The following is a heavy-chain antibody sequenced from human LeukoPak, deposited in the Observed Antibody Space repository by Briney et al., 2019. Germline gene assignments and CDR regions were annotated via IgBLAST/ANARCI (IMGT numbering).Heavy chain of an antibody. CDR1: GFTVSSNY. CDR3: ATGIVGATIFDY. J-gene: IGHJ4*02. CDR2: IYSGGST. D-gene: IGHD1-26*01. V-gene: IGHV3-66*02. Sequence: GGSLRLSCAASGFTVSSNYMSWVRQAPGKGLEWVSVIYSGGSTYYADSVKGRFTISRDNSKNTLYLQMNSLRAEDTAVYYCATGIVGATIFDYGGQGTWSPSPQ.